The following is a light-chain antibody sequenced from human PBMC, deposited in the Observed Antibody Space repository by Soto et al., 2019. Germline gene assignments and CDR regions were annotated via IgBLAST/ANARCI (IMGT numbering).Light chain of an antibody. CDR2: GAS. CDR3: QQYYNWPAYT. CDR1: ETVRTN. Sequence: IVMTQSPVTLSVSPGERVTLSCRASETVRTNLAWFQQKPGQTPRLLIFGASTRATGIPTRFTGSGSETEVALTIDSLQSEDLAVYYCQQYYNWPAYTFGHGTKLEI. V-gene: IGKV3-15*01. J-gene: IGKJ2*01.